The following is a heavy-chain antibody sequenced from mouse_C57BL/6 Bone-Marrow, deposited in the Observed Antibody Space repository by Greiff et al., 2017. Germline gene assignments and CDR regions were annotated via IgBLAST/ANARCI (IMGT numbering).Heavy chain of an antibody. CDR1: GFSFTSYG. CDR3: AKNDYYGSSWFAY. J-gene: IGHJ3*01. D-gene: IGHD1-1*01. V-gene: IGHV2-5*01. CDR2: IWRGGST. Sequence: VQLQQSGPGLVQPSQSLSITCTVSGFSFTSYGLHWVRQSPGKGLEWLGVIWRGGSTDYNAAFMSRLSITKDNSKSQVFFKMNSLQADDTAIYYCAKNDYYGSSWFAYWGQGTLVTVSA.